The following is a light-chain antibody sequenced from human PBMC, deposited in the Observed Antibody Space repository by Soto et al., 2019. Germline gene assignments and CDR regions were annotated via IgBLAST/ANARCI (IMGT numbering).Light chain of an antibody. V-gene: IGLV2-14*01. Sequence: QSAPTQPASVSGCRGQSITISCTGTSSDVGGYNYVSWYQQHPGKAPKLMIYDVSNRPSGVSNRFSGSKSGNTASLTISGLQAEDEADYYCSSYTSSSTLDSYVFGTGTKVTVL. CDR1: SSDVGGYNY. CDR2: DVS. J-gene: IGLJ1*01. CDR3: SSYTSSSTLDSYV.